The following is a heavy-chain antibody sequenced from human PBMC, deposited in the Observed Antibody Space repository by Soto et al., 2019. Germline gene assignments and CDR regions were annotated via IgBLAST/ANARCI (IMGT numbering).Heavy chain of an antibody. CDR2: VFPGDSDT. J-gene: IGHJ6*02. D-gene: IGHD1-20*01. Sequence: GESLKISCKGSGYSFTSYWIGWVRQMPGKGLEWMGSVFPGDSDTRISPSLQGHVTISVDKSISTAFLQWNSLKASDTAIYYCARLTPEDYYYQGMDVWGQGTTVTVSS. CDR3: ARLTPEDYYYQGMDV. V-gene: IGHV5-51*01. CDR1: GYSFTSYW.